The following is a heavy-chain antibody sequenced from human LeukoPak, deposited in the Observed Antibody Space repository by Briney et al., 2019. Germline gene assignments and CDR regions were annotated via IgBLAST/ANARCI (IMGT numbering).Heavy chain of an antibody. CDR3: ARDSSGWYDLDY. D-gene: IGHD6-19*01. CDR1: GFTFSSYS. J-gene: IGHJ4*02. V-gene: IGHV3-21*01. Sequence: PGGSLRLSCAASGFTFSSYSMNWVCQAPGKGLEWVSSISSSSSYIYYADSVKGRFTISRDNAKNSLYLQMNSLRAEDTAVYYCARDSSGWYDLDYWGQGTLVTVSS. CDR2: ISSSSSYI.